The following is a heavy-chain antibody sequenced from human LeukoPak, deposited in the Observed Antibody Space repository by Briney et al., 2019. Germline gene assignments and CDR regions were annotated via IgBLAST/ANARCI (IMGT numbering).Heavy chain of an antibody. CDR3: AKDTGRPTDAITMEDNAFDI. D-gene: IGHD3-3*01. V-gene: IGHV3-9*01. Sequence: GGSLRLSCAASGFTFDDHGMHWVRQAPGKGLEWVSGISWSSGIIGYADSVKGRFTISRDNAKNSLYLQMDSLRAEDTALYYCAKDTGRPTDAITMEDNAFDIWGQGTTVTVSS. J-gene: IGHJ3*02. CDR1: GFTFDDHG. CDR2: ISWSSGII.